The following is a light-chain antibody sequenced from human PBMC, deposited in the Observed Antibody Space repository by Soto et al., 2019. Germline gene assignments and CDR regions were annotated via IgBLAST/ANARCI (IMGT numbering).Light chain of an antibody. CDR1: QSVSSW. Sequence: DIQMTQSPSTLSASVGDTITITCRASQSVSSWLAWYHQKPGQAPKLLIYGASSLESGVPARFSGSGSGTEFSLTITSLQPDDFATYYCQQYNYYPYTFGGGTELEIK. J-gene: IGKJ2*01. CDR2: GAS. V-gene: IGKV1-5*01. CDR3: QQYNYYPYT.